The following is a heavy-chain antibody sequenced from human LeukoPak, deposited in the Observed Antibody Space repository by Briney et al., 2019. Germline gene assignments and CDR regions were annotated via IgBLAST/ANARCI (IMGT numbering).Heavy chain of an antibody. V-gene: IGHV1-18*01. D-gene: IGHD3-22*01. J-gene: IGHJ4*02. Sequence: ASVKVSCKASGYTFTSYGISWVRQAPGQGLEWMGWISAYNGNTNYAQKLQGRVTMTTDTSTSTVYMELSSLRSEDTAVYYCARGDYDSSGYYYDNWGQGTLVTVSS. CDR2: ISAYNGNT. CDR1: GYTFTSYG. CDR3: ARGDYDSSGYYYDN.